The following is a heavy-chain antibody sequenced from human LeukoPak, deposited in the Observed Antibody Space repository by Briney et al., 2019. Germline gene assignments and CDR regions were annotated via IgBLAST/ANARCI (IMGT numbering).Heavy chain of an antibody. CDR3: ARVPWDGYRPVYFDY. CDR1: GGSFSGYY. V-gene: IGHV4-34*01. CDR2: INHSGST. J-gene: IGHJ4*02. Sequence: PSETLSLTCAVYGGSFSGYYWSWIRQPPGKGLEWIGEINHSGSTNYNPSLKSRVTISVDTSKNQFSLKLSSVTAADTAVYYCARVPWDGYRPVYFDYWGQGTLVTVSS. D-gene: IGHD5-24*01.